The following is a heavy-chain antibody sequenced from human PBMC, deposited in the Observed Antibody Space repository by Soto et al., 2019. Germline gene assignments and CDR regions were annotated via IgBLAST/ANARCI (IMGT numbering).Heavy chain of an antibody. D-gene: IGHD1-7*01. CDR2: ISYDGSNK. CDR3: AQLGLELRRSFDY. J-gene: IGHJ4*02. Sequence: QVQLVESGGGVVQPGRSLRLSCAASGFTFSSYGMHWVRQAPGKGLEWVAVISYDGSNKYYADSVKGRFTISRDNSKNTLYLQMNSLRAEDTAVYYCAQLGLELRRSFDYWGQGTLVTVSS. CDR1: GFTFSSYG. V-gene: IGHV3-30*18.